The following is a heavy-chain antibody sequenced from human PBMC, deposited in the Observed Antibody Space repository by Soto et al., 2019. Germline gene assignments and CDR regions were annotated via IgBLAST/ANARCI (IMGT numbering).Heavy chain of an antibody. V-gene: IGHV1-69*13. CDR2: IIPIFGTA. Sequence: GASVKVSCKASGGTFSIYAISWVRQAPGQGLEWMGGIIPIFGTANYAQKFQGRVTITADESTSTAYMELSSLRSEDTAVYYCASSADIVLIAYYYYYGMDVWGQGTTVTVSS. CDR1: GGTFSIYA. CDR3: ASSADIVLIAYYYYYGMDV. D-gene: IGHD2-8*01. J-gene: IGHJ6*02.